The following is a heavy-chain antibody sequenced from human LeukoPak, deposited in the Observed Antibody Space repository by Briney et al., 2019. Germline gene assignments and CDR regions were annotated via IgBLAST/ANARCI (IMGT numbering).Heavy chain of an antibody. CDR2: MNPNSGNT. J-gene: IGHJ6*03. CDR3: ARGPPRIAARADYYYYYMDV. Sequence: ASVKVSCKASGYTFASYDINWVRQANGQGLEWMGWMNPNSGNTGYSQKFQGRVTMTRNTSISTAYMKLSSLRSEDTAVYYCARGPPRIAARADYYYYYMDVWGKGTTVTVSS. D-gene: IGHD6-6*01. V-gene: IGHV1-8*01. CDR1: GYTFASYD.